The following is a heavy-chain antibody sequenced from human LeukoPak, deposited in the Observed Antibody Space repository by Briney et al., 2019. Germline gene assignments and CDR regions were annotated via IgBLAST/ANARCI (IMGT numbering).Heavy chain of an antibody. Sequence: ASVKVSCKAPGYTFTDYYIHWVRQAPGQGLEWMGWINPHSGGTNYAQKFSGRVTMTRDTSIRTAYMELSRLRSDDTAVYYCARARYSGSWYHFDYWGQGTLVTVSS. D-gene: IGHD6-13*01. V-gene: IGHV1-2*02. CDR2: INPHSGGT. CDR1: GYTFTDYY. J-gene: IGHJ4*02. CDR3: ARARYSGSWYHFDY.